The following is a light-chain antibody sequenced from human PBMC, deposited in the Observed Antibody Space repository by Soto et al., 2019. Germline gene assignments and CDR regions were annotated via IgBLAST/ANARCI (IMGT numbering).Light chain of an antibody. CDR2: GAS. Sequence: EIVMTQSPATLSVSPGERATLSCRASQSVSSNLAWYQQKPGQAPRLLISGASTRATGIPARFSGSGSGTEFTLTISSLQSEDFAVYYCQQYNNWPPLTFGGGNKVEI. J-gene: IGKJ4*01. V-gene: IGKV3-15*01. CDR3: QQYNNWPPLT. CDR1: QSVSSN.